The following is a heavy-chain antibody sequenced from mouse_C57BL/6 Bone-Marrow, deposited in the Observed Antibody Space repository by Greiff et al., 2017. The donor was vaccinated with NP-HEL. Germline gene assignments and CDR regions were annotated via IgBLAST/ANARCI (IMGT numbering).Heavy chain of an antibody. J-gene: IGHJ4*01. D-gene: IGHD2-5*01. CDR3: ASLYSKGYYYAMDY. V-gene: IGHV2-9-1*01. Sequence: QVQLQQSGPGLVAPSQSLSITCTVSGFSLTSYAISWVRQPPGKGLEWLGVIWTGGGTNYNSALKSRLSISKDNSKSQVFLKMNSLQTEDTARYYCASLYSKGYYYAMDYWGQGTSVTVSS. CDR1: GFSLTSYA. CDR2: IWTGGGT.